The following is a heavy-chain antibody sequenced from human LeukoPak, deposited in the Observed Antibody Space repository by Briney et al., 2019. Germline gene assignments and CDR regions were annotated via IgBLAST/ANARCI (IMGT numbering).Heavy chain of an antibody. CDR1: DGSISTYY. V-gene: IGHV4-59*01. D-gene: IGHD6-6*01. CDR2: IYHSGST. J-gene: IGHJ1*01. CDR3: ARGGAARLHFQN. Sequence: SETLSLTCTVSDGSISTYYWNWIRQPPGKGLEWIGYIYHSGSTSYNPSLQSRVTISVDTSKNQFSLNLNSVTAADTAVYYCARGGAARLHFQNWGQGTLVTVSS.